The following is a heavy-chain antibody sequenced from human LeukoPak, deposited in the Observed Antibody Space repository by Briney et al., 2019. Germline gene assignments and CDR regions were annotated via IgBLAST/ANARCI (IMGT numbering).Heavy chain of an antibody. CDR3: ARVYGDYGMYYFDY. Sequence: KSSETLSLTCTVSGGSISSSSYYWGWIRQPPGKGLEWIGEIYHSGSTNYNPSLKSRVTISVDKSKNQFSLKLSSVTAADTAVYYCARVYGDYGMYYFDYWGQGTLVTASS. CDR2: IYHSGST. V-gene: IGHV4-39*07. J-gene: IGHJ4*02. CDR1: GGSISSSSYY. D-gene: IGHD4-17*01.